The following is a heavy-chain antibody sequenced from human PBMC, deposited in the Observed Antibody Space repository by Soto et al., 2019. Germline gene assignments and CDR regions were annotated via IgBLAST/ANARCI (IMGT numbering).Heavy chain of an antibody. V-gene: IGHV4-31*03. CDR1: GGSISRGGSY. Sequence: SETRSLTCTVSGGSISRGGSYWSWIRQRPGKGLEWIGYMFYSGGVYYNPSLKGRVIISSDTSKNQFSLNLASVTAADTAVYYCARDDIAVAGMVDYWGQGTLVTVSS. J-gene: IGHJ4*02. CDR3: ARDDIAVAGMVDY. D-gene: IGHD6-19*01. CDR2: MFYSGGV.